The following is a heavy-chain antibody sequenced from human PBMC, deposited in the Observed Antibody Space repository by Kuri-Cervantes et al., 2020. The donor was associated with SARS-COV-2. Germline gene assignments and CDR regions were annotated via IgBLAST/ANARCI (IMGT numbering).Heavy chain of an antibody. D-gene: IGHD2-2*01. V-gene: IGHV1-3*01. CDR3: ARGSGVPAAMVWFDP. Sequence: ASVKVSCKASGYTFTNYAMHWVRQAPGQRLEWMGWINAGNGNTKYSQKFQGRVTMTRDTSISTAYMELSRLRSDDTAVYYCARGSGVPAAMVWFDPWGQGTLVTVSS. J-gene: IGHJ5*02. CDR1: GYTFTNYA. CDR2: INAGNGNT.